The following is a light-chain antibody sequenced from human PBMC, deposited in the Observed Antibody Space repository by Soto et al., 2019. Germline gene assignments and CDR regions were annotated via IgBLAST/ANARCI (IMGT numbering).Light chain of an antibody. CDR1: QSVSSSY. V-gene: IGKV3-20*01. J-gene: IGKJ1*01. CDR2: GAS. CDR3: QQYGSSPWT. Sequence: EMVLTQSPGTLSLSPGERATLSCRASQSVSSSYLAWYQQKPGQAPRPLIYGASSRAIGIPDRFGGSGSGTDFTLTISRLEPEDFAVYYCQQYGSSPWTVGQGTKVEIK.